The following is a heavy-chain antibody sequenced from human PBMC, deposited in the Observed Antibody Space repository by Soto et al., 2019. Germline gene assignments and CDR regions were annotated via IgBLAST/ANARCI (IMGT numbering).Heavy chain of an antibody. Sequence: PSETLSLTCAVYGGSFSGYYWSWIRQPPGRGLEWIGEINHSGSTNYNPSLKSRVTISVDTSKNQFSLKLSSVTAADTAVYYCARATYYDILTGYRQGDWFDPWGQGTLVTAPQ. V-gene: IGHV4-34*01. CDR3: ARATYYDILTGYRQGDWFDP. D-gene: IGHD3-9*01. J-gene: IGHJ5*02. CDR2: INHSGST. CDR1: GGSFSGYY.